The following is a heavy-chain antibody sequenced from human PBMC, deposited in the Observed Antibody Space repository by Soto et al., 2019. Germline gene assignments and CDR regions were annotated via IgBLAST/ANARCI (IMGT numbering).Heavy chain of an antibody. CDR3: AGGTVSGTIFYYYYYMDV. J-gene: IGHJ6*03. CDR2: MNPNSGNT. CDR1: GYTFTSYD. D-gene: IGHD1-7*01. Sequence: QVQLVQSGAEVKKPGASVKVSCKASGYTFTSYDINWVRQATGQGLEWMGWMNPNSGNTGYAQKVQGVVTMTRNTSISTAYMELSSLRSEDTAVYYCAGGTVSGTIFYYYYYMDVWGKGTTVTVSS. V-gene: IGHV1-8*01.